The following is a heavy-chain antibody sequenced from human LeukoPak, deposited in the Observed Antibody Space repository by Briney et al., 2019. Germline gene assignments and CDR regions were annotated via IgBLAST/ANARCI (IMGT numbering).Heavy chain of an antibody. CDR1: GGSISSSSYY. Sequence: PSETLSLTCTVSGGSISSSSYYWGWIRQPPGKGLEWIGSIYYSGSTYYNPSLKSRVTISVDTSKNQFSLKLSSVTAADTAVYYCARGFEAAAGTLADAFDIWGQGTMVTVSS. V-gene: IGHV4-39*01. J-gene: IGHJ3*02. CDR2: IYYSGST. CDR3: ARGFEAAAGTLADAFDI. D-gene: IGHD6-13*01.